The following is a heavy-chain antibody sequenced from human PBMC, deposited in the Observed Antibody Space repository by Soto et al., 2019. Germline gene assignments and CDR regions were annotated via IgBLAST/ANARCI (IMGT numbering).Heavy chain of an antibody. J-gene: IGHJ6*02. V-gene: IGHV3-30-3*01. CDR3: DRDWRRSMDV. D-gene: IGHD3-3*01. CDR1: GFTFSSYA. Sequence: GGSLRLSCAASGFTFSSYAMRWVRQAPGKGLEWVSVISYDGSNKYYADSVKGRFTISRDNSKNTLYLQMNSLRAEDTAVYYCDRDWRRSMDVWGQGTQVTVSS. CDR2: ISYDGSNK.